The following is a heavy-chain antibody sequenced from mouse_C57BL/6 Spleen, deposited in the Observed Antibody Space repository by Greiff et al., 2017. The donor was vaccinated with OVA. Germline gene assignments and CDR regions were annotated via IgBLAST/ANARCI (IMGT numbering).Heavy chain of an antibody. CDR2: IHPNSGST. J-gene: IGHJ2*01. CDR1: GYTFTSYW. D-gene: IGHD1-1*01. Sequence: QVQLQQPGAELVKPGASVKLSCKASGYTFTSYWMNWVQQRPGQGLEWIGMIHPNSGSTNYNEKFKSKATLTVDKSSSTAYMQLSSLTSEDSAVYYCASSSYGSCYCYWGPGTTVTVSS. CDR3: ASSSYGSCYCY. V-gene: IGHV1-64*01.